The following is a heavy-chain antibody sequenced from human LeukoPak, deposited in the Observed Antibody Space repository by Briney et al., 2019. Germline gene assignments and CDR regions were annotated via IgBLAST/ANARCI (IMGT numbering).Heavy chain of an antibody. V-gene: IGHV1-69*13. CDR2: IISILGTA. CDR3: ARGILDYDSSGYYNDY. D-gene: IGHD3-22*01. Sequence: GASVKVSCKASGGTFISYAISWVRQAPGQGLEWMGGIISILGTANYAQKFQGRVTITADESTSTAYMELSSLRSEDTAVYYCARGILDYDSSGYYNDYWGQGTLVTVSS. CDR1: GGTFISYA. J-gene: IGHJ4*02.